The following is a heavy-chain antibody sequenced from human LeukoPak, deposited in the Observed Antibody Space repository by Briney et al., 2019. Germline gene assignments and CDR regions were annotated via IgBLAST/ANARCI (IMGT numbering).Heavy chain of an antibody. J-gene: IGHJ4*02. D-gene: IGHD6-19*01. Sequence: GGSLRLSCAASGFTFSSYGMHWVRQAPGKGLEWVAVISYDGSNKYYADSVKGRFTISRDNSKNTLYLQMNSLRAEDTAVYYCAKEFTAVASYFDYWGQGTLVTVSS. V-gene: IGHV3-30*18. CDR3: AKEFTAVASYFDY. CDR1: GFTFSSYG. CDR2: ISYDGSNK.